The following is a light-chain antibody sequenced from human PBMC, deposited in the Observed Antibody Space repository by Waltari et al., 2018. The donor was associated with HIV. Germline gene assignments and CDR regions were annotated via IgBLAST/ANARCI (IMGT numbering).Light chain of an antibody. CDR2: GNT. J-gene: IGLJ2*01. CDR3: SSFATSDTLL. V-gene: IGLV2-14*01. CDR1: SDDIGLYNF. Sequence: QSALTQPASVSGSPGQSITISCTGTSDDIGLYNFVSWYQKHPDKAPQLIIYGNTNRPSGGAYRFPGSKSDNTASLTISGLQAEDEADYYCSSFATSDTLLFGGGTKLTVL.